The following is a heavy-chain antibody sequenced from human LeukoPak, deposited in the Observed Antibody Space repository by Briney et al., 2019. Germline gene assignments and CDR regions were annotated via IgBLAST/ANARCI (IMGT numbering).Heavy chain of an antibody. V-gene: IGHV1-69*13. Sequence: ASVKVSCKASGYTFTSYGISWVRQAPGQGLEWMGGIIPIFGTANYAQKFQGRVTITADESTSTAYMELSSLRSEDTAVYYCARDQEPAYYGSGSYLLPFDPWGQGTLVTVSS. J-gene: IGHJ5*02. CDR3: ARDQEPAYYGSGSYLLPFDP. CDR2: IIPIFGTA. D-gene: IGHD3-10*01. CDR1: GYTFTSYG.